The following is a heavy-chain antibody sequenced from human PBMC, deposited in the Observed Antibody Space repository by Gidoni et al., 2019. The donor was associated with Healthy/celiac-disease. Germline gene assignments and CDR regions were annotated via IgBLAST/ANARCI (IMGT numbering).Heavy chain of an antibody. CDR1: GFTVSSYS. CDR3: ARDPQTMITFGGVIAPGWFDP. V-gene: IGHV3-21*01. D-gene: IGHD3-16*02. J-gene: IGHJ5*02. CDR2: ISSSSSYI. Sequence: EVQLVESGGGMVKPGGSLSLSCADSGFTVSSYSMNGVRQAPGKGLEWVSSISSSSSYIYYADSMKGRFTISRDNAKNSLYLQMNSLRAEDTAVYYCARDPQTMITFGGVIAPGWFDPWGQGTLVTVSS.